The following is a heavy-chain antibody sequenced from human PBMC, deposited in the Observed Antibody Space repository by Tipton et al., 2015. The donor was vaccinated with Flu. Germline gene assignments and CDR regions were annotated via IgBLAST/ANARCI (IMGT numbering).Heavy chain of an antibody. CDR2: IYSSGST. V-gene: IGHV4-59*01. CDR3: ARVLAGHFGEGYFFDY. D-gene: IGHD3-10*01. J-gene: IGHJ4*02. CDR1: GGSFTNYY. Sequence: TLSLTCTVSGGSFTNYYWSWIRQPPGKGLEWIGYIYSSGSTTYNPSLKSRVSMSADTSMNQFSLRLNSMTAADTAIYYCARVLAGHFGEGYFFDYWGQGALVTVSS.